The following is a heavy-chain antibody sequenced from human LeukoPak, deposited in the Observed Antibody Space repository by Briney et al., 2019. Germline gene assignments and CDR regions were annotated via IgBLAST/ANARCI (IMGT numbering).Heavy chain of an antibody. CDR2: IYSGGGT. V-gene: IGHV3-53*01. D-gene: IGHD6-13*01. CDR1: GFIVSNNY. CDR3: AKDAAGPEY. Sequence: GGSLRLSCAASGFIVSNNYMNWVRQAPGKGLEWVSIIYSGGGTYYADSVKGRFTISRDNSRNTLYLQMNSLRAEDTAVYYCAKDAAGPEYWGQGTLVTVSS. J-gene: IGHJ4*02.